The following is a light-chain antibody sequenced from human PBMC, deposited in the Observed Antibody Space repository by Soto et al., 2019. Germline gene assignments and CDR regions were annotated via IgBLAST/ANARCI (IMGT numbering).Light chain of an antibody. J-gene: IGLJ2*01. CDR2: TND. V-gene: IGLV1-44*01. CDR3: AAWDDSLNGLV. Sequence: QSVLTQPPSASGTPGQRVAISCSGSTSNIGSNSVNWYQQLPGTAPKLLIYTNDQRPSGVPDRFSGSKSGTSASLAISGLQSDDEADYYCAAWDDSLNGLVFGGGTKVTV. CDR1: TSNIGSNS.